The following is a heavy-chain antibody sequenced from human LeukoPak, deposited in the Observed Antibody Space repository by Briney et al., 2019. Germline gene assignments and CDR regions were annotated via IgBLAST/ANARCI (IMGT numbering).Heavy chain of an antibody. CDR3: STDDYIWGTYRYFYAY. V-gene: IGHV3-15*06. Sequence: GGSLRLSCATSGFTFSRAWMHWVRQAPGKGLEWVGRISRQIDGGTTNYAAPVKDRFTISRVDSKGTLSLQMNDLKTEDTGVYYCSTDDYIWGTYRYFYAYWGQGTLVIVSS. CDR1: GFTFSRAW. J-gene: IGHJ4*02. D-gene: IGHD3-16*02. CDR2: ISRQIDGGTT.